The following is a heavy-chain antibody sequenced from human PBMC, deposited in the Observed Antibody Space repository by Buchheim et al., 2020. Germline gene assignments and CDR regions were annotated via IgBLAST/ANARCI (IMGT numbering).Heavy chain of an antibody. V-gene: IGHV3-33*01. J-gene: IGHJ6*02. D-gene: IGHD3-3*01. Sequence: QVQLVESGGGVVQPGRSLRLSCAASGFTFSSYGMHWVRQAPGKGLEWVAVIWYDGSNKYYADSVKGRFTISRDNSKNTLYLQMNSLRAEDTAVYYCARAYYDFWSGYYYYGMDVWGQGTT. CDR3: ARAYYDFWSGYYYYGMDV. CDR1: GFTFSSYG. CDR2: IWYDGSNK.